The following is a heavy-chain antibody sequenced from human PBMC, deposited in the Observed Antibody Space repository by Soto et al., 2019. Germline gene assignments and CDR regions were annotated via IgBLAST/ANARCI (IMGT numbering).Heavy chain of an antibody. CDR1: GFTFDNAW. Sequence: EVQLVESGGGLVKPGGSLRLSCAASGFTFDNAWMSWVRQAQGKWLEWVGSIKSKTDGGTADYAAPVKGRFTISRDDSKNTLLLHMNSLKTEDTAVYYCTTDRGHMYDFDYWGQGTLVPVSS. CDR3: TTDRGHMYDFDY. D-gene: IGHD2-8*01. V-gene: IGHV3-15*01. J-gene: IGHJ4*02. CDR2: IKSKTDGGTA.